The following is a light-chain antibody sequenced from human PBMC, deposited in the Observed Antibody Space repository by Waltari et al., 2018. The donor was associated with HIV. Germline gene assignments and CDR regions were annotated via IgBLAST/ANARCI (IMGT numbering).Light chain of an antibody. V-gene: IGKV1-39*01. Sequence: DIQMTQSPSSLSASVGDGVTITCRASQNISSYLNWYQQKPGKAPNLLIYAASNLLSGVPERFGGSGSGTDFSLTISNLRREDFATYYCLQSYTTSITFGQGTRLEIK. CDR1: QNISSY. CDR3: LQSYTTSIT. CDR2: AAS. J-gene: IGKJ5*01.